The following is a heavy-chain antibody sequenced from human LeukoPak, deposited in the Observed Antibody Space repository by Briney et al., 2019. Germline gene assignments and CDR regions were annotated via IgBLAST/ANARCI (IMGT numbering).Heavy chain of an antibody. V-gene: IGHV3-23*01. J-gene: IGHJ4*02. CDR3: AKGARYYDSSGEIDY. D-gene: IGHD3-22*01. CDR2: ISGSGGST. CDR1: GFTFSSYA. Sequence: GGSLRLSCAASGFTFSSYAMSWVRQAPGKGLEWVSAISGSGGSTYYADSVKGRFTISRDNSKNTLYLQMNSLRAEDTVVYYCAKGARYYDSSGEIDYWGQGTLVTVSS.